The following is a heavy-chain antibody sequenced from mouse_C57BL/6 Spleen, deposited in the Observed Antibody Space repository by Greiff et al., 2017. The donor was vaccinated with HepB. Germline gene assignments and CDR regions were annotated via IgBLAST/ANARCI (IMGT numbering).Heavy chain of an antibody. CDR1: GYTFTSYW. CDR2: IDPNSGGT. J-gene: IGHJ3*01. V-gene: IGHV1-72*01. D-gene: IGHD1-2*01. Sequence: QVQLQQPGAELVKPGASVKLSCKASGYTFTSYWMHWVKQRPGRGLEWIGRIDPNSGGTKYTEKFKSKATLTVDKPSSTAYMQRSSLTSEDSAVYYCARSETLRLAWFAYWGQGTLVTVSA. CDR3: ARSETLRLAWFAY.